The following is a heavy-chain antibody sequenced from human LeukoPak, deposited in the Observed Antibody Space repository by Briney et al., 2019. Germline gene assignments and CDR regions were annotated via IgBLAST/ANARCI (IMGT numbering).Heavy chain of an antibody. D-gene: IGHD3-22*01. CDR2: IYYSGST. CDR3: ARDRRYYDSSGYSYYYYMDV. J-gene: IGHJ6*03. CDR1: GGSISSSSYY. Sequence: SETLSLTCTVSGGSISSSSYYWGWLGQPPGKGGEGIGSIYYSGSTYYNPSLKGRVTISVDTSKNQFSLKLSSVTAADTAVYYCARDRRYYDSSGYSYYYYMDVWGKGTTVTVSS. V-gene: IGHV4-39*07.